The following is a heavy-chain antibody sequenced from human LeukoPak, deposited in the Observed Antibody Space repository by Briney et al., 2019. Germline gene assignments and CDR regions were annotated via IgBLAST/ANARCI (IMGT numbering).Heavy chain of an antibody. CDR3: AKRDSSGYYHYWYFDL. D-gene: IGHD3-22*01. CDR2: ISGSGVNT. V-gene: IGHV3-23*01. Sequence: GGSLRLSCAATGFTFSNYAMGWVRQAPGKGLEWVSTISGSGVNTYYADSVKGRFTISRDTSKNTLFLQMNSLRAEDTAVYYCAKRDSSGYYHYWYFDLWGRGTLVTVSS. CDR1: GFTFSNYA. J-gene: IGHJ2*01.